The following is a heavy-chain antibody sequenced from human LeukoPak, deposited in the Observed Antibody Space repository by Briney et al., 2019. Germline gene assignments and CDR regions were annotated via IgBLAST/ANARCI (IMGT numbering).Heavy chain of an antibody. V-gene: IGHV3-30*01. CDR1: GFRFSTYA. Sequence: GGSLRLSCAASGFRFSTYAMHWVRQAPGKGLEWVTIISSDGRNKYYADSVKGRFTISRDNSKNTLYLQMNSLRAEDTALYYCARERGWVQSGPNFVYWGEGSLVTVCS. J-gene: IGHJ4*02. CDR3: ARERGWVQSGPNFVY. CDR2: ISSDGRNK. D-gene: IGHD5-24*01.